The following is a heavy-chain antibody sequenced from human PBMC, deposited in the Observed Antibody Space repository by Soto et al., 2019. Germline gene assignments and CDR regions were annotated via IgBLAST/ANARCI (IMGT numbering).Heavy chain of an antibody. J-gene: IGHJ6*02. CDR3: ARETTVVTPAYYYYYGMDV. Sequence: GGSLRLSCAASGFTFRSYSMNWVRQAPGKGLEWVSVIYSGGSTYYADSVKGRFTISRDNSKNTLYLQMNSLRAEDTAVYYCARETTVVTPAYYYYYGMDVWGQGTTVTVSS. V-gene: IGHV3-66*01. CDR2: IYSGGST. CDR1: GFTFRSYS. D-gene: IGHD4-17*01.